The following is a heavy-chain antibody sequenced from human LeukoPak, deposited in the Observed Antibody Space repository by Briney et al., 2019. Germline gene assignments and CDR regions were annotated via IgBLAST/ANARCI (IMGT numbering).Heavy chain of an antibody. CDR2: INQDGTEK. CDR3: ARDVTITISYYYYMDV. Sequence: PGGSLRLSCAASGFTFTTYWMSWVRQAPGKGLEWVANINQDGTEKFYVDSVKGRFTISRDNAKNSLYLQMNSLRAEDTALYYCARDVTITISYYYYMDVWGKGTTVTVSS. CDR1: GFTFTTYW. J-gene: IGHJ6*03. D-gene: IGHD3-3*01. V-gene: IGHV3-7*03.